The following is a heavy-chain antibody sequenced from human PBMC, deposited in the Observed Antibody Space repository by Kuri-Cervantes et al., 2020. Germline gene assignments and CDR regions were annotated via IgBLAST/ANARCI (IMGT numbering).Heavy chain of an antibody. J-gene: IGHJ4*01. D-gene: IGHD2-15*01. CDR1: GYTFTSYD. CDR3: ARRGGNSFDY. V-gene: IGHV1-18*04. CDR2: IYPRDGST. Sequence: QVKLEESGPELVKPGTSVKLSCKASGYTFTSYDINWVKQRPGQGLEWIGWIYPRDGSTKYNEKFKGKATLTADKSSSTAYMQLNSLTSEDSAVYYCARRGGNSFDYWGQGTTLTVSS.